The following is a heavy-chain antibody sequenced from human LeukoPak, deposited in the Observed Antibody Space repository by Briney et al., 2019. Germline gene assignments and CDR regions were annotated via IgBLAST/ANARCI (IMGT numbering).Heavy chain of an antibody. D-gene: IGHD2-2*01. Sequence: SETLSLTCTVSGGSISSYYWSWIRQPPGKGLEWIGYIYYSGSTNYNPSLKSRVTISVDTSKNQFSLKLSSVTAADTAVYYCARHGGTYSRYCSSTSCPPYFDYWGQGTLVTVSS. CDR3: ARHGGTYSRYCSSTSCPPYFDY. J-gene: IGHJ4*02. V-gene: IGHV4-59*08. CDR2: IYYSGST. CDR1: GGSISSYY.